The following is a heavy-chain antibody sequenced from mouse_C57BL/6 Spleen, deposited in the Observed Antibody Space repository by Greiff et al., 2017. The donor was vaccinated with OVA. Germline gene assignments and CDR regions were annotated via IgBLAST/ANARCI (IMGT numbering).Heavy chain of an antibody. CDR2: IDPSDSET. CDR1: GYTFTSYW. J-gene: IGHJ4*01. CDR3: ARRALRHAREY. Sequence: QVQLQQPGAELVRPGSSVKLSCKASGYTFTSYWMPWVKQRPIQGLEWIGTIDPSDSETHYNQKFKDQATLTVDKSSRTAYMQLSHLTSEDSAVYYCARRALRHAREYWGQGTSVTVSS. V-gene: IGHV1-52*01. D-gene: IGHD1-2*01.